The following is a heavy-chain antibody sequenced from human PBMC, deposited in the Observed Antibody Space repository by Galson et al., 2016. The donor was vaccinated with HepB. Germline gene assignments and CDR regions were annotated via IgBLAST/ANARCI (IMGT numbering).Heavy chain of an antibody. J-gene: IGHJ5*01. D-gene: IGHD2-21*02. V-gene: IGHV3-11*05. CDR2: ISRSSTYT. Sequence: SLRLSCAASGFTFTDHYMSWIRQAPGKGLEWISLISRSSTYTNYADSVKGRFTISRDNSGNSLYLQINSLTPEDTAVYYCAKDHRRNVVVTVPLFGSWGQGTLVTVSS. CDR3: AKDHRRNVVVTVPLFGS. CDR1: GFTFTDHY.